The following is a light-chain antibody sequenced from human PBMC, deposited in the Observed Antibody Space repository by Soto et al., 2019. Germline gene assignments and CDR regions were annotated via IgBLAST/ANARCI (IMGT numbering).Light chain of an antibody. CDR1: QSVSSSY. Sequence: EIVLTQSPGTLSLSPGERATLSCRASQSVSSSYLAWYQQKPGQDPRLLIYGAYSRATGIPDRFSGSGSGTDFTLTISRLEPEDFAVYYCQQYGRTFGQGTKVEIK. V-gene: IGKV3-20*01. CDR3: QQYGRT. CDR2: GAY. J-gene: IGKJ1*01.